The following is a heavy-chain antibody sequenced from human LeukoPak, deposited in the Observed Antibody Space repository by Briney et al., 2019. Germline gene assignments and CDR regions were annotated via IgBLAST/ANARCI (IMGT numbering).Heavy chain of an antibody. CDR3: ATDFYRGRQFDY. CDR1: GYTFSVYS. D-gene: IGHD2/OR15-2a*01. CDR2: INPNSGGA. V-gene: IGHV1-2*02. J-gene: IGHJ4*02. Sequence: ASVKVSCKASGYTFSVYSMHRVRQAPGQGLEWMGWINPNSGGANYAQKFQGRVTLTRDTSISTAYMDLSSLRPDDTAVYYCATDFYRGRQFDYWGQGTLVTVSS.